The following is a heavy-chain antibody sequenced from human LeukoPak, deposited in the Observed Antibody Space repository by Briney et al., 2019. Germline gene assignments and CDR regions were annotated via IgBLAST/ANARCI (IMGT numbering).Heavy chain of an antibody. CDR3: ARETSLYDILTGYYNGPFDY. V-gene: IGHV3-74*01. J-gene: IGHJ4*02. D-gene: IGHD3-9*01. CDR2: ISSDGSST. Sequence: GGSLRLSCAASGFTFSSYWMHWVRQAQGKGLVWVSRISSDGSSTSYADSVKGRFTISRDNSKNTLYLQMNSLRAEDTAVYYCARETSLYDILTGYYNGPFDYWGQGTLVTVSS. CDR1: GFTFSSYW.